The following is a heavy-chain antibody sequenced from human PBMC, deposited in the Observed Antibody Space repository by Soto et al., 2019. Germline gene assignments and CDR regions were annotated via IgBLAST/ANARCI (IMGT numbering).Heavy chain of an antibody. CDR1: GFTFGDYA. V-gene: IGHV3-49*04. CDR3: TVPIAPDNWKFSSIYWLSDL. Sequence: EVRLVESGGGLVQPGRSLRLSCTGSGFTFGDYAMNWVRQAPGKGLEWVGFIRSNSHDATTQYATSVKDRFTLSRDDSKSIVYLQMDSLRMEDTAVYFCTVPIAPDNWKFSSIYWLSDLWGRGTLVTVSS. J-gene: IGHJ2*01. D-gene: IGHD1-20*01. CDR2: IRSNSHDATT.